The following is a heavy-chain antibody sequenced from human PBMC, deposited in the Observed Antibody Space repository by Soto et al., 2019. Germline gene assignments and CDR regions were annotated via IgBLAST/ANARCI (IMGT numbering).Heavy chain of an antibody. D-gene: IGHD2-15*01. CDR1: GFTVSSNY. CDR2: IYSGGST. V-gene: IGHV3-53*01. CDR3: ARPQGDCSGGSCYSTEYYYYGMDV. J-gene: IGHJ6*02. Sequence: EVQLVESGGGLIQPGGSLRLSCAASGFTVSSNYMSWVRQAPGKGLEWVSVIYSGGSTYYADSVKGRFTISRDNSKNTLYLQMSSLRAEDTAVYYCARPQGDCSGGSCYSTEYYYYGMDVWGQGTTVTVSS.